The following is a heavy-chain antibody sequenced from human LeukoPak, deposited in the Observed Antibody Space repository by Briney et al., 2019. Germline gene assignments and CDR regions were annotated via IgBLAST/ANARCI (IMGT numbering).Heavy chain of an antibody. CDR2: ISSNGGGT. CDR1: GFTFSRYA. Sequence: PGGSLRLSCAASGFTFSRYAMDWVRQAPGKGREYVSAISSNGGGTYYANSVKGRFTISRDNSKNPLYLQMGSLRAEDMAVYYCARARVRYSGYDWDYWGQGTLVTVSS. D-gene: IGHD5-12*01. V-gene: IGHV3-64*01. CDR3: ARARVRYSGYDWDY. J-gene: IGHJ4*02.